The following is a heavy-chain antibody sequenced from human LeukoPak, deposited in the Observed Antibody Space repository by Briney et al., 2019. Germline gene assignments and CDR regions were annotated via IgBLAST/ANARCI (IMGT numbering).Heavy chain of an antibody. CDR1: GGSISSGGYY. CDR2: IYYSGST. J-gene: IGHJ4*02. CDR3: AREMSGNSDYFDY. D-gene: IGHD4-23*01. Sequence: PSQTLSLTCTVSGGSISSGGYYWSWIRQHPGKGLEWIGYIYYSGSTYYNPSLKSRVTISVDTSKNQFSLKLSSVTAADTAVYYCAREMSGNSDYFDYWGQGTLVTVSS. V-gene: IGHV4-31*03.